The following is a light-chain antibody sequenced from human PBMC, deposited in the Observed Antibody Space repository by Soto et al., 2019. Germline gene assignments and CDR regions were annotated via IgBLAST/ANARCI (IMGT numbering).Light chain of an antibody. CDR1: QDVTTN. Sequence: EIRMTQFPDTLSASPGEGATLSCRAAQDVTTNFAWYQQKPGQAPRLLIYDISTRATGVPARFSGSGSGTDFTLTISSLQSEDFAVYYCQQYKEWPPWTFGQGTKVDIK. CDR3: QQYKEWPPWT. CDR2: DIS. V-gene: IGKV3-15*01. J-gene: IGKJ1*01.